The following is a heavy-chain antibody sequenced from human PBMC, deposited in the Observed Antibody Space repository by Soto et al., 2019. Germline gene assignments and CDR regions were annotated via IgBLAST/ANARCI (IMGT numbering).Heavy chain of an antibody. CDR1: GGSISGRSYY. CDR3: ARYYDSSGTYYFDD. CDR2: VYYSGST. D-gene: IGHD3-22*01. Sequence: QLQLQESGPGLVKPSETLSLICTVSGGSISGRSYYWGWIRQPPGKGLEWIVNVYYSGSTYYNPSLNTRATISVATSKNQFSLKLSSVTAADTAVYYCARYYDSSGTYYFDDWGQGTLVTVSS. V-gene: IGHV4-39*01. J-gene: IGHJ4*02.